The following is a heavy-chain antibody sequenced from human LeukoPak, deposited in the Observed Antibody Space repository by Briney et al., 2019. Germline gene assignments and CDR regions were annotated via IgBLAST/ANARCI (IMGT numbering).Heavy chain of an antibody. Sequence: GGSLRLSCAASGFTFSSYAMSWVRRAPGKGLEWVSGISGSGDNTYYADSVKGRFTISRDNSKDTLYVQVNSLGTEDTAAYYCAKGSYYDSSGSFYFDYWGQGILVTVSS. CDR1: GFTFSSYA. J-gene: IGHJ4*02. D-gene: IGHD3-22*01. V-gene: IGHV3-23*01. CDR3: AKGSYYDSSGSFYFDY. CDR2: ISGSGDNT.